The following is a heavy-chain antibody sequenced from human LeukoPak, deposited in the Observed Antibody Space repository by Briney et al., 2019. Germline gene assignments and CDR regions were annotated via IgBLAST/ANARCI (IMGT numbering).Heavy chain of an antibody. J-gene: IGHJ4*02. Sequence: GGSLRLSCAASGFAFNAYGMHWVRQAPGKGLDWVAVIWPDGNNKHYAESVQGRFTVSRDNSNNTLSLLMNSLRAEDTAVYYCVRPDGLRGPFDSWGQGTLVTVSS. CDR2: IWPDGNNK. CDR1: GFAFNAYG. V-gene: IGHV3-33*01. CDR3: VRPDGLRGPFDS. D-gene: IGHD5-12*01.